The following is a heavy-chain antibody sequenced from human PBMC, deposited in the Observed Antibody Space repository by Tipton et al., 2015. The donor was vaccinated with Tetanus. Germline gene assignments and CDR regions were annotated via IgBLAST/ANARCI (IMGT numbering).Heavy chain of an antibody. D-gene: IGHD6-6*01. J-gene: IGHJ5*02. Sequence: TLSLTCTVSGGSVRSGDYSWNWIRQFPGRGLEWIGYIYYSGDTFYNPSLKGRVAMSVDTSKNQFSLNLSSVTAADTAIYYCARDQGGGRVVRLNWFDPWGQGTLVTVSS. CDR3: ARDQGGGRVVRLNWFDP. CDR1: GGSVRSGDYS. V-gene: IGHV4-31*03. CDR2: IYYSGDT.